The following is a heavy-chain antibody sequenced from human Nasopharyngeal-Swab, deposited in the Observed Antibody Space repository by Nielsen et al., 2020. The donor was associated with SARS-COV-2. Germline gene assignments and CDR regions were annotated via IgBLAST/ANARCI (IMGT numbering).Heavy chain of an antibody. J-gene: IGHJ5*02. Sequence: GEARKISCSASGFTFRSYAMHWGRQAPGKGLEYVSAISSNGGSTYYADSVKGRFTISRDNSKNTLYLQMSSLRAEDTAVYYCVRLYDFWSGEPSWGQGTLVTVSS. D-gene: IGHD3-3*01. CDR2: ISSNGGST. V-gene: IGHV3-64D*08. CDR1: GFTFRSYA. CDR3: VRLYDFWSGEPS.